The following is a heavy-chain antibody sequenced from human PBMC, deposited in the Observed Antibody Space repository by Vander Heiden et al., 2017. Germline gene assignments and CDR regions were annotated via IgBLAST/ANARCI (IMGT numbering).Heavy chain of an antibody. D-gene: IGHD2-15*01. J-gene: IGHJ4*02. V-gene: IGHV3-30-3*01. Sequence: QVQLAEYGDGVAQPGQSLRLSCTASGFTFSDSQMHSVRQAPGKGMEWVGVISYEGSNKYYVDSVKGRFTISRDNSKKTLYLEMNSLRPEDTAVYYCAREIPPYGYCSGGSCPFDYWGQGTLVTVSS. CDR2: ISYEGSNK. CDR3: AREIPPYGYCSGGSCPFDY. CDR1: GFTFSDSQ.